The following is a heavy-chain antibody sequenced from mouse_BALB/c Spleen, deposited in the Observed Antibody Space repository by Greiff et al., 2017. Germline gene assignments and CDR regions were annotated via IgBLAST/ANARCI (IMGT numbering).Heavy chain of an antibody. V-gene: IGHV2-9*02. CDR1: GFSLTSYG. CDR2: IWAGGST. Sequence: VQRVESGPGLVAPSQSLSITCTVSGFSLTSYGVHWVRQPPGKGLEWLGVIWAGGSTNYNSALMSRLSISKDNSKSQVFLKMNSLQTDDTAMYYCARALITTATGAMDYWGQGTSVTVSS. CDR3: ARALITTATGAMDY. D-gene: IGHD1-2*01. J-gene: IGHJ4*01.